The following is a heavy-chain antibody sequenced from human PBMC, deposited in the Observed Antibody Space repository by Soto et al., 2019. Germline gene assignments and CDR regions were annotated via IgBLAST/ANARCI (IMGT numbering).Heavy chain of an antibody. CDR1: GFSLTTGKMG. Sequence: SGPTLVNPTEPPTLTCTVSGFSLTTGKMGVSWIRQPPGKALEWLAHIFSDNERSYSTSLQGRLTISKDTSGSQGVLSMTNVDPVDTATYYCARMNVDSYQFYYAMDVWGQGTTVTVSS. CDR3: ARMNVDSYQFYYAMDV. D-gene: IGHD4-17*01. CDR2: IFSDNER. J-gene: IGHJ6*02. V-gene: IGHV2-26*01.